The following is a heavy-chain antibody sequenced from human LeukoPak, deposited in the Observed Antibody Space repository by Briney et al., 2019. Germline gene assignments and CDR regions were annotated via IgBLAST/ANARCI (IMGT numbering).Heavy chain of an antibody. J-gene: IGHJ4*02. D-gene: IGHD3-22*01. V-gene: IGHV4-38-2*02. CDR2: IYHSGST. Sequence: SETLSLTCTVSGYSISSGYYWGWIRQPPGKGLEWIGSIYHSGSTYYNPSLKSRVTISVDTSKNQYSLNLSSVTAADTAVYYCARVPHSVVGNMTAVIMHYLDYWGQGSLVTVFS. CDR1: GYSISSGYY. CDR3: ARVPHSVVGNMTAVIMHYLDY.